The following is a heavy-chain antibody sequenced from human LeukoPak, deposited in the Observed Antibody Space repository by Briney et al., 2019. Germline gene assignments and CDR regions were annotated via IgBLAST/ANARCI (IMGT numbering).Heavy chain of an antibody. V-gene: IGHV1-24*01. Sequence: ASVKVSCKVSGYTLTELSMHWARQAPGKGLEWMGGFDPEDGETIYAQKFQGRVTMTEDTSTDTAYMELSSLRSEDTAVYYCATDIALELPQGYYYYGMDVWGQGTTVTVSS. CDR3: ATDIALELPQGYYYYGMDV. CDR2: FDPEDGET. D-gene: IGHD1-26*01. J-gene: IGHJ6*02. CDR1: GYTLTELS.